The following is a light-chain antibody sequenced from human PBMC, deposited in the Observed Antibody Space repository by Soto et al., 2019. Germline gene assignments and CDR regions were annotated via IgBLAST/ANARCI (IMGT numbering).Light chain of an antibody. CDR2: SAS. CDR1: QFVSTN. Sequence: EVAMTQSPATLSVSPGERATLSCRASQFVSTNLAWYQQKPDQAPRLLIYSASTRATGIPARFSGSGSGTEFTLTISSLQSEDSAVYYCQQFNNWPPLTFGGGTKVEIK. V-gene: IGKV3-15*01. J-gene: IGKJ4*01. CDR3: QQFNNWPPLT.